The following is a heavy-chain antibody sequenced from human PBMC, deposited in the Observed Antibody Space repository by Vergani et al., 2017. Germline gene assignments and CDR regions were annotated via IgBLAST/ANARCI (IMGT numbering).Heavy chain of an antibody. CDR3: ARRRGYSYGLYYYYNIDV. Sequence: QVQLQESGPGLVKPSETLSLTCTVSGGSISSYYWSWIRQPPGKGLEWIGYIYYSGSTNYNPSLKSRVTISVDTSKNQFSLKLSSVTAADTAVYYCARRRGYSYGLYYYYNIDVWEKGTTVTVSS. D-gene: IGHD5-18*01. V-gene: IGHV4-59*01. J-gene: IGHJ6*03. CDR1: GGSISSYY. CDR2: IYYSGST.